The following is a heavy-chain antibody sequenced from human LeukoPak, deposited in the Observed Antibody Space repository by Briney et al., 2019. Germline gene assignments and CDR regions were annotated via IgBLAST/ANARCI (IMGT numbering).Heavy chain of an antibody. J-gene: IGHJ4*02. CDR2: INHSGST. D-gene: IGHD2-21*02. CDR1: GGSYSGYY. V-gene: IGHV4-34*01. Sequence: SETLSLTCAVYGGSYSGYYWSWIRQPPGKGLEWIGEINHSGSTNYNPSLKSRVTISVDTSKNQFSLKLSSVTAADTAVYYCARGLSAIVHWGQGTLVTVSS. CDR3: ARGLSAIVH.